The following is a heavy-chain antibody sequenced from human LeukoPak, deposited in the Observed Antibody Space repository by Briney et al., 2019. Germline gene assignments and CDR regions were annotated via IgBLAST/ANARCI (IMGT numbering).Heavy chain of an antibody. CDR2: ISSSSTYI. Sequence: GGSLRLSCAASGFIFGSSSMSWVRQAPGKGLEWVSSISSSSTYIYYTDSVKGRFTISRDNAKNSLYLQMNSLRAEDTAVYYCAKDYYDSSGYYEYYYYYGMDVWGQGTTVTVSS. V-gene: IGHV3-21*01. CDR1: GFIFGSSS. J-gene: IGHJ6*02. CDR3: AKDYYDSSGYYEYYYYYGMDV. D-gene: IGHD3-22*01.